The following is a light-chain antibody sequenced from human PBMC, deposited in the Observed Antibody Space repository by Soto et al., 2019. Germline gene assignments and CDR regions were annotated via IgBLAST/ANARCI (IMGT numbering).Light chain of an antibody. Sequence: QSVLTQPASVSGSPGQSITISCTGSSSDVGTYNLVSWYQQHAGKAPKLMIYEVTKRPSGVSNRFSGSKSGNTASLTISGLQAEDEADYYCCSYAGNNVIFGGGTKLTVL. CDR1: SSDVGTYNL. CDR3: CSYAGNNVI. J-gene: IGLJ2*01. CDR2: EVT. V-gene: IGLV2-23*02.